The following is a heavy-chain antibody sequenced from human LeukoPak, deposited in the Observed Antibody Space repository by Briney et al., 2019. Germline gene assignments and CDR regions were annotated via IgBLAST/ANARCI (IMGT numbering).Heavy chain of an antibody. CDR2: TSSDLNVK. CDR3: AREGYYGSGSPPSLYFDY. CDR1: GLTFSSHW. D-gene: IGHD3-10*01. Sequence: GGSLRLSCAASGLTFSSHWMHWVRQAPGKGLEWVAVTSSDLNVKLYADSVKGRFTISRDNSRSTLYLQMNSLRPEDTAIYYCAREGYYGSGSPPSLYFDYWGQGTLVTVSS. J-gene: IGHJ4*02. V-gene: IGHV3-30*03.